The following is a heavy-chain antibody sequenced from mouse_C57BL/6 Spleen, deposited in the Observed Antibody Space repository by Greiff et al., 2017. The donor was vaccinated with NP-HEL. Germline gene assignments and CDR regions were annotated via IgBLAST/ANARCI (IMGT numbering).Heavy chain of an antibody. D-gene: IGHD2-5*01. Sequence: QVQLQQPGAELVKPGASVKMSCKASGYTFTSYWITWVKQRPGQGLEWIGDIYPGSGSTNYNEKFKSKATLTVDTSSSTAYMQLSSLTSEDSAVYYCARDYSNPYYFDYWGQCTTLTVSS. V-gene: IGHV1-55*01. J-gene: IGHJ2*01. CDR1: GYTFTSYW. CDR3: ARDYSNPYYFDY. CDR2: IYPGSGST.